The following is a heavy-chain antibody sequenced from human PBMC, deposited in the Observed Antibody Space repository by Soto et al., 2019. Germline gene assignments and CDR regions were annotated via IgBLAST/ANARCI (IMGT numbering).Heavy chain of an antibody. V-gene: IGHV4-59*01. Sequence: PSETLSRTCTVAGGSISSYYWSWSRQPPGKGLEWIGYIYYSGSTNYNPSLKSRVTISVDTSKNQFSLKLSSVTAADPAVYYCARDPRGMDVWGQGTTVTV. J-gene: IGHJ6*02. D-gene: IGHD1-26*01. CDR3: ARDPRGMDV. CDR2: IYYSGST. CDR1: GGSISSYY.